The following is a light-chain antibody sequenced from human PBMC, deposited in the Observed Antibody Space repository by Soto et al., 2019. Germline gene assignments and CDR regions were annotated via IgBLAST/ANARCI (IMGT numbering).Light chain of an antibody. V-gene: IGLV2-11*01. CDR1: SSDVGGYNY. CDR3: QSYDTNMNGYV. J-gene: IGLJ1*01. Sequence: QSALTQPRSVSGSPGQSVTISCTGTSSDVGGYNYVSWYQQHPGKAPKLMIYDVSKRPSGVPDRFSGSKSGTSASLAITGLQAEDEADYYCQSYDTNMNGYVFGTGTKVTVL. CDR2: DVS.